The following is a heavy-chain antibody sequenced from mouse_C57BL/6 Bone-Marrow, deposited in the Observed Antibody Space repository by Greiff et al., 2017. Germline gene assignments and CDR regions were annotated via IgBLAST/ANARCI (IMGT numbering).Heavy chain of an antibody. CDR2: ISSGSSTI. V-gene: IGHV5-17*01. CDR1: GFTISDYG. Sequence: EVQGVESGGGLVKPGGSLKLSCAASGFTISDYGMHWVRQAPEKGLEWVAYISSGSSTIYYADTVKGRFTISRDNAKKTLFLQMTSLRSEDTAMYYCAKSYISWFAYWGQGTLVTVSA. D-gene: IGHD1-1*01. CDR3: AKSYISWFAY. J-gene: IGHJ3*01.